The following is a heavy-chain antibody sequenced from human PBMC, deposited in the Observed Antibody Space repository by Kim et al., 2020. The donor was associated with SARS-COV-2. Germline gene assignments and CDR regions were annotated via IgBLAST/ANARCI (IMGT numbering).Heavy chain of an antibody. V-gene: IGHV3-48*03. Sequence: GGSLRLSCAASGFTFSSYEMNWVRQAPGKGLEWVSYISSSGSTIYYADSVKGRFTISRDNAKNSLYLQMNSLRAEDTAVYYCARYGSGSPYKYYYYGMDVWGQGTTVTVSS. CDR3: ARYGSGSPYKYYYYGMDV. D-gene: IGHD3-10*01. J-gene: IGHJ6*02. CDR1: GFTFSSYE. CDR2: ISSSGSTI.